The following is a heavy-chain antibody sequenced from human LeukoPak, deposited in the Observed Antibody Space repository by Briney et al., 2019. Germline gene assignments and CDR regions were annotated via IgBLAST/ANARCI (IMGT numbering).Heavy chain of an antibody. CDR1: GYTVTGYY. CDR3: AREDYGDYSTFDY. J-gene: IGHJ4*02. V-gene: IGHV1-2*02. CDR2: INPNSGGT. Sequence: ASVKVSCKASGYTVTGYYMHWVRQAPGQGLEWMGWINPNSGGTNYAQKFQGRVTMTRDTSISTAYMELSRLRSDDTAVYYSAREDYGDYSTFDYWGQGTLVTVSS. D-gene: IGHD4-17*01.